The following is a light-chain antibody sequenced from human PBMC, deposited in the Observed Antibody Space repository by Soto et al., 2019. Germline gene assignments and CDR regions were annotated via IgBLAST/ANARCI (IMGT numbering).Light chain of an antibody. CDR2: GAS. CDR3: QQYNNWPYA. CDR1: QSVSSN. V-gene: IGKV3-15*01. J-gene: IGKJ2*01. Sequence: EIVMTQSPDTLSVSPGERATLSCRASQSVSSNLAWYQQKPGQAPRLLIYGASTRATGIPARFSGSGSGTEFNLTISSLQSEDFAVYHCQQYNNWPYAFGQGTKLEIK.